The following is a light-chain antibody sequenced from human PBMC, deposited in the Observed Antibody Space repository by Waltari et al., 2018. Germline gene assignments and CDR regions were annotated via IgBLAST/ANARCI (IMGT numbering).Light chain of an antibody. CDR1: SSDVGGYNY. Sequence: QSALTQAASVSGSPGQPITISCTGTSSDVGGYNYVSWYQQHPGKAPKLMIYGVSNRPSGVANRFSGSKSGNTASLTISGLQAEDEADYYCNSYTSTITRVFGGGTKLTVL. CDR2: GVS. CDR3: NSYTSTITRV. J-gene: IGLJ3*02. V-gene: IGLV2-14*03.